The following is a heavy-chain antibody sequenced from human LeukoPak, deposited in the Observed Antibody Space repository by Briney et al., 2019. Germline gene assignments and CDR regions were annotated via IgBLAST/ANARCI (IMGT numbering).Heavy chain of an antibody. CDR1: GFTFSSYE. CDR2: ISSSGSTI. V-gene: IGHV3-48*03. CDR3: ARGRGSSWYFDY. Sequence: GGSLRLSCAASGFTFSSYEMNWVRQAPGKGLEWVSYISSSGSTIYYADSVKGRFTISRDNAKNSLYLQMNSLRAEDTAVYYCARGRGSSWYFDYWGQGTLVTVSS. D-gene: IGHD6-13*01. J-gene: IGHJ4*02.